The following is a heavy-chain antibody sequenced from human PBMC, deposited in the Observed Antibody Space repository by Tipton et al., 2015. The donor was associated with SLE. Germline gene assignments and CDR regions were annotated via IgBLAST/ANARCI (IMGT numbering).Heavy chain of an antibody. CDR1: GYSFTSYW. V-gene: IGHV5-51*01. CDR2: VFPGDSDT. CDR3: ARHGRLMGIAAPGPAPGDH. D-gene: IGHD6-13*01. J-gene: IGHJ4*02. Sequence: QSGAEVKKPGESLKISCQASGYSFTSYWIGWVRQMPGKGLEWMGLVFPGDSDTRYSPSFQDQVTISADKSLSTAYLQWTSLKASDTAIYYCARHGRLMGIAAPGPAPGDHWGQGTLVTVSS.